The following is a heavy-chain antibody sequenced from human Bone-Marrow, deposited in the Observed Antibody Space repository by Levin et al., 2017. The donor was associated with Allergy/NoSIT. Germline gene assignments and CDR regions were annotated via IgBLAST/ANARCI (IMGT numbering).Heavy chain of an antibody. D-gene: IGHD1-20*01. V-gene: IGHV3-30*18. Sequence: GESLKISCAASGFTFDDHDMLWVRQAPGQGLEWVAIISYNGGNKYYADSVKGRFTVSRDNFKNTLFLQMNGLRTDDTAVYYCAKDPGGYNWNSWFDPWGQGTLVTVSS. J-gene: IGHJ5*02. CDR1: GFTFDDHD. CDR3: AKDPGGYNWNSWFDP. CDR2: ISYNGGNK.